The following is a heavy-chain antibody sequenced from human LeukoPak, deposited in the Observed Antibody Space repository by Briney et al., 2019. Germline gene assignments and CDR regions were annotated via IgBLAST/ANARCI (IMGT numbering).Heavy chain of an antibody. CDR1: GYTFTGYF. V-gene: IGHV1-2*02. CDR2: KNPNSGGT. J-gene: IGHJ5*02. Sequence: ASVTVSCTASGYTFTGYFMYWVRQAPGQGLEWMGWKNPNSGGTYYAQKFQGRVTMTRDTSISTGYMELSRLRADDTAVYYCASTEYSSSSGGFDPWGQGTLVTVSS. CDR3: ASTEYSSSSGGFDP. D-gene: IGHD6-6*01.